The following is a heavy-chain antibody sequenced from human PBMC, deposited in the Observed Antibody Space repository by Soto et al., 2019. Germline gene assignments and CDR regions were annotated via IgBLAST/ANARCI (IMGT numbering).Heavy chain of an antibody. D-gene: IGHD4-17*01. CDR2: ITGRGDAK. J-gene: IGHJ4*02. CDR3: AKVYPYDDYG. CDR1: GFIFRSYA. V-gene: IGHV3-23*01. Sequence: GGSLRLSCAASGFIFRSYAMMWVRQAPGKGLEWVSSITGRGDAKYYADSVKGRFTISRDNSKNTLYLQMNNLRADDTAVYYCAKVYPYDDYGWDQGTLVTVSS.